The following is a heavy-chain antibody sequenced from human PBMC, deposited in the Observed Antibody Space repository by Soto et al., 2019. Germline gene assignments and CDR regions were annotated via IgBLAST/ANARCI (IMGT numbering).Heavy chain of an antibody. V-gene: IGHV3-33*01. D-gene: IGHD2-21*02. CDR1: GFTFSSYG. Sequence: QVQLVESGGGVVQPGRSLRLSCAASGFTFSSYGMHWVRQAPGKGLEWVAVIWYDGSDKYYADSVKGRFTISRDNSKNSLYLQMNSLRAEDTAVYYCAREGMPAVTATHPSWYFDLWGRGTLVTVSS. J-gene: IGHJ2*01. CDR2: IWYDGSDK. CDR3: AREGMPAVTATHPSWYFDL.